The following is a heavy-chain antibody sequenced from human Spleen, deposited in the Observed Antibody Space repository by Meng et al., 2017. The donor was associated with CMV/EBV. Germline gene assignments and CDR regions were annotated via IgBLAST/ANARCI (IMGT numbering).Heavy chain of an antibody. D-gene: IGHD5-12*01. CDR2: IHYSGST. Sequence: SETLSLTCIVSGGSISSSNYYWAWIRQPPGKGLEWIGTIHYSGSTYYNSSLKSRVTISLETSKNQFSLKLSSVTAADTAVYYCARAHSFNSGYDPAYLDYWGQGALVTVSS. CDR1: GGSISSSNYY. V-gene: IGHV4-39*07. J-gene: IGHJ4*02. CDR3: ARAHSFNSGYDPAYLDY.